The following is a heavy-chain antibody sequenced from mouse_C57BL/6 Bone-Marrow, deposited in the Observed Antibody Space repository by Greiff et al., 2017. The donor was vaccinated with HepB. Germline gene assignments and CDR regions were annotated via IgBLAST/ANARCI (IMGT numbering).Heavy chain of an antibody. D-gene: IGHD1-1*01. CDR2: ISYDGSN. CDR1: GYSITSGYY. J-gene: IGHJ4*01. Sequence: EVQLVESGPGLVKPSQSLSLTCSVTGYSITSGYYWNWIRQFPGNKLEWMGYISYDGSNNYNPSLKNRISITRDTSKNQFFLKLNSVTTEDTATYYCARGGLLRCDYYAMDYWGQGTSVTVSS. V-gene: IGHV3-6*01. CDR3: ARGGLLRCDYYAMDY.